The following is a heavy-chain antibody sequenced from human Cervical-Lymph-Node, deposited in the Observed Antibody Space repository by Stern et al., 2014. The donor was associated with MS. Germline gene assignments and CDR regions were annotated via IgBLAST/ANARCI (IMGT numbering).Heavy chain of an antibody. CDR3: VRGRGSSSWFYFDS. J-gene: IGHJ4*02. D-gene: IGHD6-13*01. V-gene: IGHV3-74*02. CDR1: TFTFSNYW. CDR2: INSDGTGT. Sequence: EVQLEESGGGLVQPGGSLRLSCAASTFTFSNYWMHWVRPAPGKGLVWVSLINSDGTGTTYADSVKGRFFISRDNAKNTLNLQMNGLRAEDTAVYYCVRGRGSSSWFYFDSWGQGALVTVSS.